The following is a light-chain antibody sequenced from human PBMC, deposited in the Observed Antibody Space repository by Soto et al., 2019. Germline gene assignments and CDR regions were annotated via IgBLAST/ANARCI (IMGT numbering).Light chain of an antibody. Sequence: EIVLTQSPATLSLSPGERATLSCRASESVSTDLAWYQQHTGQAPRLLIYDSFNRATGIPARFSGSGSGTEFTLTISSLEPEDFAVYYCQQRSSWPLTFGGGTKVEIK. CDR1: ESVSTD. CDR2: DSF. J-gene: IGKJ4*01. CDR3: QQRSSWPLT. V-gene: IGKV3-11*01.